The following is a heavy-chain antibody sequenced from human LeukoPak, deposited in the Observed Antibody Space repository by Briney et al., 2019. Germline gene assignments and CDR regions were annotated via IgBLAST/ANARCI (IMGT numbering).Heavy chain of an antibody. CDR1: GFTFSSYA. V-gene: IGHV3-23*01. CDR3: AKDQIEYSSSPDFDY. CDR2: ISGSGGST. J-gene: IGHJ4*02. D-gene: IGHD6-6*01. Sequence: GGSLRLSCAASGFTFSSYAMSWVRQAPGKGLGWVSAISGSGGSTYYADSVKGRFTISRDNSKNTLYLQMNSLRAEDTAVYYCAKDQIEYSSSPDFDYWGQGTLVTVSS.